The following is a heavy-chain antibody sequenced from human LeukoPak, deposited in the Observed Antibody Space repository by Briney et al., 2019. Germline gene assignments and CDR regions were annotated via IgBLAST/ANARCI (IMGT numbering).Heavy chain of an antibody. V-gene: IGHV1-69*13. CDR2: IIPIFGTA. CDR1: GGTFSSYA. CDR3: ARGRFRLGYFDY. J-gene: IGHJ4*02. Sequence: ASVTVSCKASGGTFSSYAISGVRQAPGQGLEWMGGIIPIFGTANYAQKFQGRVTITADESTSTAYMELSSLRSEDTAVYYCARGRFRLGYFDYWGQGTLVTVSS. D-gene: IGHD3-10*01.